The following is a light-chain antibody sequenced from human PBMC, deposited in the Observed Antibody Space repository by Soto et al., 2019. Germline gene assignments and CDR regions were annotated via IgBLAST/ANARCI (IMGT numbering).Light chain of an antibody. CDR2: DVS. CDR3: SSYTSSSTRV. CDR1: SSDVGAYNY. V-gene: IGLV2-14*01. Sequence: QSALTQPASVSGSPGQSITISCTGTSSDVGAYNYVSWYQQHPGKAPKLIIYDVSDRPSGVSNRFSGSKSGNTASLTISGLQAEDEADYYCSSYTSSSTRVFGTGTQLTVL. J-gene: IGLJ1*01.